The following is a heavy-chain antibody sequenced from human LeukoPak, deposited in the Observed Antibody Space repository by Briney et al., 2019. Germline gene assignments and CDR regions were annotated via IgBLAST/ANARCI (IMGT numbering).Heavy chain of an antibody. CDR1: GGSINNYY. CDR3: ARGRYCSADICSGGDAFDI. Sequence: SETLSLTCTASGGSINNYYWSWIRQPAGKGLEWIGRIYTRGSTNYNPSLKSRVTMSVDTSKNQFSLKLSSVAAADTAVYYCARGRYCSADICSGGDAFDIWGQGTMVSVSS. V-gene: IGHV4-4*07. D-gene: IGHD2-15*01. J-gene: IGHJ3*02. CDR2: IYTRGST.